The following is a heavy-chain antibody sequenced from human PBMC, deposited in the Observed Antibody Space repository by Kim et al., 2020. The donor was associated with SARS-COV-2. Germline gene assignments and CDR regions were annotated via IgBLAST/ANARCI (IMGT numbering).Heavy chain of an antibody. CDR3: ARGTYYYDSSGYSWGMDV. V-gene: IGHV4-30-2*01. CDR1: GGSISSGGYS. J-gene: IGHJ6*02. D-gene: IGHD3-22*01. CDR2: IYHSGST. Sequence: TLSLTCAVSGGSISSGGYSWSWIRQPPGKGLEWIGYIYHSGSTYYNPSLKSRVTISVDRSKNQFSLKLSSVTAADTAVYYCARGTYYYDSSGYSWGMDVWGQGTTVTVSS.